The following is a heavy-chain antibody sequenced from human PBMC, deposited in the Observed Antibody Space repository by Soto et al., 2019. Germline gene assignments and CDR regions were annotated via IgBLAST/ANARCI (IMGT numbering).Heavy chain of an antibody. D-gene: IGHD4-17*01. CDR3: ARQMTTVTTFDY. CDR1: GGSISSGVYY. Sequence: SETLSLTCTVSGGSISSGVYYWSWIRQHPGKGLEWIGYIYYSGSTNYNPSLKSRVTISVDTSKNQFSLKVSSVTAADTAVYYCARQMTTVTTFDYWGQGTLVTVSS. J-gene: IGHJ4*02. CDR2: IYYSGST. V-gene: IGHV4-61*08.